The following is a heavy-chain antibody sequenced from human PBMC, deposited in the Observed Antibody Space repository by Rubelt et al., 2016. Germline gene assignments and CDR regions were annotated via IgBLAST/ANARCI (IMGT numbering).Heavy chain of an antibody. CDR1: GYTFTGYY. CDR3: ARESSSGWYIDY. D-gene: IGHD6-19*01. Sequence: QVQLVQSGAEVKKPGASVKVSCKASGYTFTGYYMHWVRQAPGQGLEWVGRINPTSGGTNYAQKFQGRVTMTRDTSIPTAYMELSRLRSDATAVLYCARESSSGWYIDYWGQGTLVTVSS. V-gene: IGHV1-2*06. CDR2: INPTSGGT. J-gene: IGHJ4*02.